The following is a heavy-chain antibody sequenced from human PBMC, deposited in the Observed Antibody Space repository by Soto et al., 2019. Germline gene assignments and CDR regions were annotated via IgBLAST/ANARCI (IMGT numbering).Heavy chain of an antibody. Sequence: SVKVSCKASGGTFSSYAISWVRQAPGQGLEWMGGIIPIFGTANYAQKFQGRVTITADESTSTAYMELSSLRSEDTAVNYCARVSPCRGVSCFYNYWAQGTLVTVSS. CDR1: GGTFSSYA. V-gene: IGHV1-69*13. J-gene: IGHJ4*02. CDR3: ARVSPCRGVSCFYNY. CDR2: IIPIFGTA. D-gene: IGHD2-15*01.